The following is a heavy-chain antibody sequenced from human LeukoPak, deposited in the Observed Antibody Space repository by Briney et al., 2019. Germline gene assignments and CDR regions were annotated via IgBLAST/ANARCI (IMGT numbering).Heavy chain of an antibody. Sequence: PGGSLRLSCAASGFTFSNYGMNWVRQAPGKGLEWVSGITGSGGNTYYADSVKGRFTISRDNSKNTMYLQMNSLRAEDTAVYYCAKDDDWGRYKHWGQGTLVTVSS. J-gene: IGHJ1*01. D-gene: IGHD3-16*01. CDR1: GFTFSNYG. CDR2: ITGSGGNT. CDR3: AKDDDWGRYKH. V-gene: IGHV3-23*01.